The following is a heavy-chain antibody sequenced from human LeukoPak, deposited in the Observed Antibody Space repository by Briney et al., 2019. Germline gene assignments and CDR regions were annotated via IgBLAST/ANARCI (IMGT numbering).Heavy chain of an antibody. CDR2: IYTSGST. V-gene: IGHV4-4*07. Sequence: SETLSLTCTVSVGSISSYYWSWIRQPAGKGLEWIGRIYTSGSTNYNPSLKSRVTMSVDTSKNQFSLKLSSVTAADTAVYYCARETDGLGYYYYGMDVWGQGTTVTVSS. CDR3: ARETDGLGYYYYGMDV. D-gene: IGHD5-24*01. J-gene: IGHJ6*02. CDR1: VGSISSYY.